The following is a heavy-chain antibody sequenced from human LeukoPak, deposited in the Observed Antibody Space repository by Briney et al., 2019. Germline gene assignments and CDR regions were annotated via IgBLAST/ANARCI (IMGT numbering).Heavy chain of an antibody. CDR1: GDSISSRKW. CDR3: ARGMWFDTLFSTFDV. V-gene: IGHV4-4*02. CDR2: IFHTGST. Sequence: SETLSLTCSVSGDSISSRKWWTWVRQTPEKGLEWIGEIFHTGSTNYNPSVESRVTISIDKSKNQFSLMLKSVTAADTALYYCARGMWFDTLFSTFDVWGQGTMVTVSS. J-gene: IGHJ3*01. D-gene: IGHD3-10*01.